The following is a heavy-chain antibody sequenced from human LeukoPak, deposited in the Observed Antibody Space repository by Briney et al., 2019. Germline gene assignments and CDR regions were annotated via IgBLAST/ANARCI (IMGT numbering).Heavy chain of an antibody. CDR3: GRHTSGLDY. J-gene: IGHJ4*02. D-gene: IGHD6-19*01. Sequence: SSETLSLTCTVSGGSLSSSDYYWGWIRQPPGKGLEWIGTIYYSGSTYYNPSLKSRVTIFVDTSKNQFSLKLNSVTAADTAVYYCGRHTSGLDYWGQGTLVTVSS. CDR2: IYYSGST. CDR1: GGSLSSSDYY. V-gene: IGHV4-39*01.